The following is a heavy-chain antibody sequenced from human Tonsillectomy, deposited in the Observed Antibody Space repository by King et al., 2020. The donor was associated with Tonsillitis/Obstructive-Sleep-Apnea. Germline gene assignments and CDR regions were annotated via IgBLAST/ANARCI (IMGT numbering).Heavy chain of an antibody. CDR1: GGSICSDSYY. J-gene: IGHJ4*02. D-gene: IGHD1-26*01. CDR3: ARRVSGSYFIDY. Sequence: QLQESGPGLVKPSETLSLTCTVSGGSICSDSYYWGWIRQPPGKGLEWIGSIYYSGNTYYNPSLKSRVTISVDTSKNHFSLKMRSVTAADTAVYYCARRVSGSYFIDYWGQGTLVTVSS. CDR2: IYYSGNT. V-gene: IGHV4-39*02.